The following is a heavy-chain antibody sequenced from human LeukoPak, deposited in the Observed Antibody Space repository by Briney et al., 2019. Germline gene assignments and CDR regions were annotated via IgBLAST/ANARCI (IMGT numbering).Heavy chain of an antibody. CDR2: IYYSGST. CDR1: GVFISDGDYY. Sequence: SETLSLTCSVSGVFISDGDYYWAWIRQPPGKGLEWIGNIYYSGSTNYNPSLKSRVTMSVDTSKNQFSLKLSSVTAADTAVYYCAGSMVRGVFFAFDIWGQGTMVTVSS. CDR3: AGSMVRGVFFAFDI. V-gene: IGHV4-39*07. J-gene: IGHJ3*02. D-gene: IGHD3-10*01.